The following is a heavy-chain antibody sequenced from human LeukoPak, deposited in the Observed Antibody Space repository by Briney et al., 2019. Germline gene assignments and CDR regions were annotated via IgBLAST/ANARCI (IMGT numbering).Heavy chain of an antibody. CDR2: INPNNGGT. V-gene: IGHV1-2*06. CDR3: ARKGNSFDY. CDR1: GYTFTGYD. Sequence: ASVKVSCKASGYTFTGYDMHWVRQAPGQGLERMGRINPNNGGTNYAQKFQGRVTMTRDTSISTAYMELSRLRSDDTAVFYCARKGNSFDYWGQGTLVTVSS. J-gene: IGHJ4*02.